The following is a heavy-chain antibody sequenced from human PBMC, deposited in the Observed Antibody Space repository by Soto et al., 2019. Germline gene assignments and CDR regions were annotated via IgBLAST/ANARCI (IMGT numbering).Heavy chain of an antibody. CDR2: IYPSDSDT. V-gene: IGHV5-51*01. CDR1: DYSFTIYC. D-gene: IGHD3-3*01. Sequence: LGESLKISCKASDYSFTIYCIAWVLQMPGQGLELMGIIYPSDSDTRYSPSFQGQVSISADKSITTAYLQWTSLRSSDTAIYYCARGRVASRTFDYWGQGTLVTVSS. J-gene: IGHJ4*02. CDR3: ARGRVASRTFDY.